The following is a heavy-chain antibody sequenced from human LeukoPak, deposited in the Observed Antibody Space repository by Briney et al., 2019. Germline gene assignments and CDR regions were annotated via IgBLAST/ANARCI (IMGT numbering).Heavy chain of an antibody. V-gene: IGHV4-30-2*01. CDR2: IYHSGST. J-gene: IGHJ2*01. CDR1: GASISSGGYS. D-gene: IGHD1-26*01. CDR3: ARDAELRNWYFDL. Sequence: PSQTLSLTCAVSGASISSGGYSWRWLRQPPGKGLEWIGYIYHSGSTYYNPSLKSRVTISVDRSKNQFSLKLSSVTAADTAVYYCARDAELRNWYFDLWGRGTLVTVSS.